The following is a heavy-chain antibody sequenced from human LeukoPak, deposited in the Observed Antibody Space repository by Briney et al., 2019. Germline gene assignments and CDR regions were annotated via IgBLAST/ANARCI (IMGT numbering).Heavy chain of an antibody. V-gene: IGHV6-1*01. D-gene: IGHD1-26*01. CDR2: TYYRSKWYN. CDR3: ARGPAANSGNYYAGDY. J-gene: IGHJ4*02. CDR1: GDSVSSNSAA. Sequence: SQTLSLTCAISGDSVSSNSAAWNWIRQSPSRGLEWLGRTYYRSKWYNDYAVSVKSRITINPDTSKNQFSLQLNSVTPEDTAVYYCARGPAANSGNYYAGDYWGQGTLVTVSS.